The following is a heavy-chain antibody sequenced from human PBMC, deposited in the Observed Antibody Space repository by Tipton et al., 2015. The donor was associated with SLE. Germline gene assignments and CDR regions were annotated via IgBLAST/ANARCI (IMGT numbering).Heavy chain of an antibody. CDR1: GFTFSSYW. V-gene: IGHV3-74*01. J-gene: IGHJ4*02. CDR3: ARPRWLQIMGGFDY. D-gene: IGHD5-24*01. Sequence: LRLSCAASGFTFSSYWMHWVRQAPGKGLVWVSRINSDGSSTSYADSVKGRFTISRDNAKNTLYLQMNSLRAEDTAVYYCARPRWLQIMGGFDYWGQGTLVTVSS. CDR2: INSDGSST.